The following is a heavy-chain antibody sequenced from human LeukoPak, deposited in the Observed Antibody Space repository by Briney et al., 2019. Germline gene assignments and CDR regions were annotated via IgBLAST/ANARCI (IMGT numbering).Heavy chain of an antibody. CDR2: INHSGST. J-gene: IGHJ4*02. CDR1: GGSFSGYY. D-gene: IGHD1-26*01. V-gene: IGHV4-34*01. Sequence: SETLSLTCAVYGGSFSGYYWSWIRQPPGKGLEWIGEINHSGSTNYNPSRKSRVTISVDTSKNQFSLKLSSVTAADTAVYYCARENSGSYWGQRGIDYWGQGTLVTVSS. CDR3: ARENSGSYWGQRGIDY.